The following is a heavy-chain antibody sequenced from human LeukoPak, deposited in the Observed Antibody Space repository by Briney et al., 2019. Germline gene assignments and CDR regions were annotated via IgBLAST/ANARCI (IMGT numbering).Heavy chain of an antibody. CDR2: IYYSGST. J-gene: IGHJ4*02. CDR1: GGSINSGGYY. D-gene: IGHD3-10*01. CDR3: ARDGSGSYHFDY. Sequence: SQTLSLTCTVSGGSINSGGYYWSWIRQHPGKGLEWIGYIYYSGSTYYNPSLKSRVTISVDTSKNQFSLKLSSVTAADTAVYYCARDGSGSYHFDYWGQGTLVTVSS. V-gene: IGHV4-31*03.